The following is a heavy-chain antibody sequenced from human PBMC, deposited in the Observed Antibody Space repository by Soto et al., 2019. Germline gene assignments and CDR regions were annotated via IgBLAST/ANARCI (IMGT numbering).Heavy chain of an antibody. J-gene: IGHJ6*02. CDR1: GGSISSSNW. CDR3: ARVSGSYYYGMDV. V-gene: IGHV4-4*02. D-gene: IGHD1-26*01. Sequence: QVQLQESGPGLVKPSGTLSLTCAVSGGSISSSNWWSWVRQPPGKGLEWIEEIYHSGSTNYNPSLKSRVTXSXDXXKNQFSLKLSSVTAADTAVYYCARVSGSYYYGMDVWGQGTTVTVSS. CDR2: IYHSGST.